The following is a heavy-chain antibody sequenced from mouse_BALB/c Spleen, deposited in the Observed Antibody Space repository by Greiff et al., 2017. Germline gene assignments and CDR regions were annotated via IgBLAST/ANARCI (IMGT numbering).Heavy chain of an antibody. J-gene: IGHJ3*01. CDR2: INPGSGGT. CDR1: GYAFPNYL. Sequence: VQLQQSGAELVRPGTSVKVSCKASGYAFPNYLLEWVKQRPGQGLEWIGVINPGSGGTNYNETFKGKATLTADKSSSTAYMQLSSLTSDDSAVYFGASEGNYPAWFAYWGQGTLVTVSA. D-gene: IGHD2-1*01. CDR3: ASEGNYPAWFAY. V-gene: IGHV1-54*01.